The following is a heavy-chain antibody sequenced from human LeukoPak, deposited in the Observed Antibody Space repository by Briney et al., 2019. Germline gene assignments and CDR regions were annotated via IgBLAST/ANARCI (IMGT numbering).Heavy chain of an antibody. D-gene: IGHD2-2*01. Sequence: PSETLSLTCAVSGGSISSNSYYWAWVRQPPGKGLEWIGSIYYSGRTFYNPSLKSRVTISVDTSKNQLSLNLSSVTAADTAVYFCARGGYCTSTSCYEGLDVWGQGTTVTVSS. V-gene: IGHV4-39*01. CDR2: IYYSGRT. CDR1: GGSISSNSYY. J-gene: IGHJ6*02. CDR3: ARGGYCTSTSCYEGLDV.